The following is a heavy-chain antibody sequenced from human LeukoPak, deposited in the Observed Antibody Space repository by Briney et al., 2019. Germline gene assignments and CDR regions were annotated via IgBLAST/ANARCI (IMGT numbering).Heavy chain of an antibody. D-gene: IGHD5-24*01. Sequence: SETLSLTCTVSGGSISSYYWSWIRQPPGKGLEWIGYIYYSGSTNYNPSLWSRVTISVDTSKNQFSLKLSSVTAADTAVYYCARDGYNTPGYWGQGTLVTVSS. J-gene: IGHJ4*02. CDR3: ARDGYNTPGY. CDR2: IYYSGST. V-gene: IGHV4-59*01. CDR1: GGSISSYY.